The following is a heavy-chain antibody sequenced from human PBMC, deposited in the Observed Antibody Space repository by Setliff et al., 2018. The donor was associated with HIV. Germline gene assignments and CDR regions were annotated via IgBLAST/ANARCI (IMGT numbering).Heavy chain of an antibody. CDR2: ININTGNP. D-gene: IGHD1-1*01. CDR3: ARARWNDVSPLYSSAL. Sequence: ASVKVSCKASGYSFSNYAMNWVRQAPGQGLEWMGWININTGNPTYAQGFTGRFVFSLDTSVSTAYLQTSSLKAEDTAVYYCARARWNDVSPLYSSALGGQGTLVTFSS. CDR1: GYSFSNYA. J-gene: IGHJ4*02. V-gene: IGHV7-4-1*02.